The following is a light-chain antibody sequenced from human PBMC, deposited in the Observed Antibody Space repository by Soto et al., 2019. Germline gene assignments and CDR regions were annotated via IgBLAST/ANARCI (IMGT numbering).Light chain of an antibody. CDR2: DAS. CDR3: QQYNSYLWT. V-gene: IGKV1-5*01. CDR1: QDISNY. J-gene: IGKJ1*01. Sequence: IRVTQSPSSLSASVGDRVSLTCQASQDISNYLNWYQQKPGKAPKLLIYDASSLESGVPSRFSGSGSGTEFTLTISSLQPDDFATYYCQQYNSYLWTFAQATKVDI.